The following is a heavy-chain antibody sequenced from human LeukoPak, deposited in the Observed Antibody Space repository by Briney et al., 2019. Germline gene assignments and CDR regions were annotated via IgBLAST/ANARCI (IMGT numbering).Heavy chain of an antibody. CDR1: GGTFSSYA. CDR2: IIPIFGTA. D-gene: IGHD3-10*01. V-gene: IGHV1-69*05. CDR3: ARVTMDLYYYGMDV. Sequence: ASVKVSCKASGGTFSSYAISWVRQAPGQGLEWMGGIIPIFGTANYAQKLQGRVTMTTDTSTSTAYMELRSLRSDDTAVYYCARVTMDLYYYGMDVWGQGTTVTVSS. J-gene: IGHJ6*02.